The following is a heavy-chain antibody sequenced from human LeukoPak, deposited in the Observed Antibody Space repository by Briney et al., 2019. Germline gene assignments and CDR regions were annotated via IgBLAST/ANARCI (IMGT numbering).Heavy chain of an antibody. CDR1: GFSLSRHW. D-gene: IGHD2-2*01. J-gene: IGHJ4*02. CDR3: AREVPEYQLPFDY. Sequence: GGSLRLSCVASGFSLSRHWMHWLRLAPGKGLVWVSRISTDGGSTAYADSVRGRFTISRDNARNTLHLQMNSLRAEDTAVYYCAREVPEYQLPFDYWGQGTLVTVSS. CDR2: ISTDGGST. V-gene: IGHV3-74*01.